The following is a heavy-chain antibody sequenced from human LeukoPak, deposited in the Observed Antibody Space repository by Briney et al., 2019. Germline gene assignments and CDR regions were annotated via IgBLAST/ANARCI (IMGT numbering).Heavy chain of an antibody. D-gene: IGHD5-24*01. CDR3: AKGGEMATVLNYFDY. J-gene: IGHJ4*02. CDR2: IGGSGGGT. V-gene: IGHV3-23*01. CDR1: GSTFSSYA. Sequence: GGSLRLSCAASGSTFSSYAVSWVRQTPGKGLEWVSIIGGSGGGTYYADSVKGRFTISRDSSKNTLYLQMNSLRAEDTAVYHCAKGGEMATVLNYFDYWGQGTLVTVSS.